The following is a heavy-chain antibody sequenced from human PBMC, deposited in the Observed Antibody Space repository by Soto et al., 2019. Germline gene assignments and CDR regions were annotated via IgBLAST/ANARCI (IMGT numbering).Heavy chain of an antibody. CDR1: GYTFITYG. V-gene: IGHV1-18*01. CDR2: ISTYNGNT. J-gene: IGHJ4*02. CDR3: ARGPTDYYDNSANYFLDY. Sequence: QVQLVQSGAEVKKPGASVKVSCKASGYTFITYGVSWVRQAPGQGLDWLGWISTYNGNTRYAERLQGRVNMTTDTTTNTAYMELRNLRSYDTAVYYCARGPTDYYDNSANYFLDYWGQGTLVTFSS. D-gene: IGHD3-22*01.